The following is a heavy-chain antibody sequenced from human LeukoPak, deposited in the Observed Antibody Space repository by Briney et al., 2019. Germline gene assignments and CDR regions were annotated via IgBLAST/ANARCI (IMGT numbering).Heavy chain of an antibody. CDR1: GFAFSSYA. CDR3: ASALDGSGSRSFDY. V-gene: IGHV3-23*01. CDR2: ISGGGSKT. D-gene: IGHD3-10*01. J-gene: IGHJ4*02. Sequence: GGSLRLSCAASGFAFSSYAMNWDRQAPGKGLEWVSGISGGGSKTYYADSVKGRFTIPRDNAKNTLYLQMNSLRAEDTAVYYCASALDGSGSRSFDYWGQGTLVTVSS.